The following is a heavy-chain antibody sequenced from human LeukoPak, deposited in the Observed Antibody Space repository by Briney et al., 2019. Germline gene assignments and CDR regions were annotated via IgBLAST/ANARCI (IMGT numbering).Heavy chain of an antibody. J-gene: IGHJ4*02. CDR3: ARSDTPNEY. V-gene: IGHV3-11*04. D-gene: IGHD5-18*01. CDR1: GFTFSDYY. CDR2: MSNSGNTI. Sequence: GGSLRLSCAASGFTFSDYYMSWIRQAPGKGLEWVSYMSNSGNTIHYADSVKGRFTISRDNAKNSLYLQMNSLRAEDTAVYCCARSDTPNEYWGQGTLVTVSS.